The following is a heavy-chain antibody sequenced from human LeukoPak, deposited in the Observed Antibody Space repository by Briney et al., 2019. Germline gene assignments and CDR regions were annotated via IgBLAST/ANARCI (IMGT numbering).Heavy chain of an antibody. CDR2: ISSSSSTI. V-gene: IGHV3-48*01. J-gene: IGHJ4*02. Sequence: GGSLRLSCAASVFTFRSYSINGVRRAPGKGLEWVSYISSSSSTIYYADSVKARFTCSRDNAKHSLYLQMNSLTAEDTAVYYCARGRVYDILSRFAYGAQGTRVTVPS. CDR1: VFTFRSYS. CDR3: ARGRVYDILSRFAY. D-gene: IGHD3-9*01.